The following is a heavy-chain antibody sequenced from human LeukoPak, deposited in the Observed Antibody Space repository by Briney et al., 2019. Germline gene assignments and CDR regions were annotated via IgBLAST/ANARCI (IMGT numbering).Heavy chain of an antibody. J-gene: IGHJ4*02. CDR3: AKITDAAVIRSSFDY. Sequence: PGGSLRLSCAASGFTFSSYSMNWVRQAPGKGLEWVSYISSSSSTIYYADSVKGRFTISRDNSKNTLFLQMNSLRADDMAVYYCAKITDAAVIRSSFDYWGQGTLVTVSS. CDR1: GFTFSSYS. CDR2: ISSSSSTI. V-gene: IGHV3-48*01. D-gene: IGHD5-18*01.